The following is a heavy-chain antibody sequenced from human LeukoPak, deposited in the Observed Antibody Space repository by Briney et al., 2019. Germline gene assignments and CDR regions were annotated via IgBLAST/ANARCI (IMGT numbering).Heavy chain of an antibody. CDR2: IYHSGST. CDR1: GYSISSGYY. V-gene: IGHV4-38-2*02. Sequence: SETLSLTCTVSGYSISSGYYWGWIRQPPGKGLEWIGSIYHSGSTYYDPSLKSRVTISVDTSKNQFSLKLSSVTAADTAVYYCARRATDYYYYMDVWGKGTTVTVSS. D-gene: IGHD1-26*01. CDR3: ARRATDYYYYMDV. J-gene: IGHJ6*03.